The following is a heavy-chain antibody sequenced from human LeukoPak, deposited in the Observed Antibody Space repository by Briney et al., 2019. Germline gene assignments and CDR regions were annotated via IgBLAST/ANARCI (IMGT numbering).Heavy chain of an antibody. CDR3: ARGGRYFDWLFPFVY. D-gene: IGHD3-9*01. Sequence: ASVKVSCKASGYTFTSYGISWVRQAPGQGLEWMGWISAYNGNTNYAQKLQGRVTITTDTSTSTAYMELRSLRSDDTAVYYCARGGRYFDWLFPFVYWGQGTLVTVSS. J-gene: IGHJ4*02. V-gene: IGHV1-18*04. CDR1: GYTFTSYG. CDR2: ISAYNGNT.